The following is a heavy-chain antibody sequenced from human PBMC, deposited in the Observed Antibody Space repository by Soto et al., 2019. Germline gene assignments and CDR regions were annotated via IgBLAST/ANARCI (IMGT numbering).Heavy chain of an antibody. CDR3: ATRSPAFDY. CDR2: ISTYKGNT. J-gene: IGHJ4*02. V-gene: IGHV1-18*01. Sequence: QVQLVQSGPEVKKPGASVKVSCKTSGYTFTSYGISWVRQAPGQGLEWMGWISTYKGNTNYAQKFQGRVTMTTDTSTRTAYMELRSLRSEDTAVYYCATRSPAFDYWGQGTLVTVSS. CDR1: GYTFTSYG.